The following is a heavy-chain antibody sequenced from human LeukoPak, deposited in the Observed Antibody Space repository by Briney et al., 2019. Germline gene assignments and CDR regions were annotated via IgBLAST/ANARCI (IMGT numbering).Heavy chain of an antibody. CDR3: ARGYTYGLDF. CDR1: GFTFSSYE. D-gene: IGHD5-18*01. CDR2: ISSSGGTI. J-gene: IGHJ4*02. V-gene: IGHV3-48*03. Sequence: GGSLRLSCAASGFTFSSYEMNWVRQAPGKGLEWVSYISSSGGTIYYADPVKGRFTISRHNAKNSLYLQMDSLRAEDTAVYYCARGYTYGLDFWSQGTLVTVSS.